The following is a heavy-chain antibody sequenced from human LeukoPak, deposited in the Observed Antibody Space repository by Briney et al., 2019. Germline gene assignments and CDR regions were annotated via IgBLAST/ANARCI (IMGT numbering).Heavy chain of an antibody. J-gene: IGHJ4*02. CDR2: IRYDGSNK. Sequence: PGGSLRLSCAASGFTFSSYGMHWVRQAPGKGLEWVAFIRYDGSNKYYADSVKGRFTISRDNSKNTLYLQMNSLRAEDTAVYYCSLSVVVVPAAMLDYWGQGTLSPSPQ. V-gene: IGHV3-30*02. D-gene: IGHD2-2*01. CDR3: SLSVVVVPAAMLDY. CDR1: GFTFSSYG.